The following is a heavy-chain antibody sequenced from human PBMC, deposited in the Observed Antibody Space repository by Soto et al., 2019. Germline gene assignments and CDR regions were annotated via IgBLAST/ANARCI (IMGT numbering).Heavy chain of an antibody. Sequence: SETLSLTCTVSGDSITSNSYFWAWIRQPPGKGLEWIGSIYYSGTTYYNPSLRSRLTISIDKSKNQLSLKLTSVTAADTAVHYCVRNDWYRLAPWGPGTLVTVSS. J-gene: IGHJ5*02. CDR3: VRNDWYRLAP. D-gene: IGHD3-9*01. V-gene: IGHV4-39*07. CDR1: GDSITSNSYF. CDR2: IYYSGTT.